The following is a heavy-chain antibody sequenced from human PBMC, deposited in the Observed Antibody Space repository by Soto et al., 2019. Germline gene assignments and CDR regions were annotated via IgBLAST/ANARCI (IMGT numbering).Heavy chain of an antibody. CDR1: GYTFTSYG. V-gene: IGHV1-18*01. D-gene: IGHD2-21*01. Sequence: ASVKVSCKASGYTFTSYGISWVRQAPGQGLEWVGWVSGYNDKTKSAQKFQGRVTMTTDTSTSTAYMELRSLRSDDTAVYYCARDFYPVAYFFDYWGQGTLVTAPQ. J-gene: IGHJ4*02. CDR3: ARDFYPVAYFFDY. CDR2: VSGYNDKT.